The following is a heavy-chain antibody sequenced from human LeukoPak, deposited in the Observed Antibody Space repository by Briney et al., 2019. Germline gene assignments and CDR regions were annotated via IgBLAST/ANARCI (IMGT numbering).Heavy chain of an antibody. CDR2: ISSSGSTI. J-gene: IGHJ6*03. CDR1: GLTFSDYY. Sequence: GGSLRLSCAASGLTFSDYYMSWIRQAPGKGLEWVSYISSSGSTIYYADSVKGRFTISRDNAKNSLYLQMNSLRAEDTAVYYCARSPSGPPPRYYYYYMDVWGKGTTVTISS. CDR3: ARSPSGPPPRYYYYYMDV. V-gene: IGHV3-11*04.